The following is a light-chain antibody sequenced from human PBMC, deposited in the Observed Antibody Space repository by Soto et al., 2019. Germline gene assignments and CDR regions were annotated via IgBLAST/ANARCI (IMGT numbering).Light chain of an antibody. CDR1: QSVSNNY. J-gene: IGKJ2*01. CDR2: GSS. V-gene: IGKV3-20*01. CDR3: QQYGSSPPYT. Sequence: EVVLTQSPGTLSLSPGERATLSCRASQSVSNNYFAWYQQKPGQAPRLLIFGSSDRATGIPDRFSVSGSGTDFTLTISRLEPEAFAVYYCQQYGSSPPYTFGQGTKLEIK.